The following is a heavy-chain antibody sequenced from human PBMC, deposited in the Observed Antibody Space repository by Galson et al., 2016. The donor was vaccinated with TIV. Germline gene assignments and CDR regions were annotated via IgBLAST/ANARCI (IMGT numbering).Heavy chain of an antibody. Sequence: SLRLSCAASGSTFSSFAVSWVRQAPGKGLEWVSGISAGGGRTNYADSVKGRFTISRDNPKNTLYLQMSSLKAEDTAVYFCAKMDSSGFDYVRRFDFWGQGTLATVSS. V-gene: IGHV3-23*01. CDR2: ISAGGGRT. CDR3: AKMDSSGFDYVRRFDF. CDR1: GSTFSSFA. D-gene: IGHD3-22*01. J-gene: IGHJ4*02.